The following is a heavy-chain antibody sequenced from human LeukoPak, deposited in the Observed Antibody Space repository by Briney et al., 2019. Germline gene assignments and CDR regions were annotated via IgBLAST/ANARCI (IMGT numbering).Heavy chain of an antibody. D-gene: IGHD2-21*02. CDR1: GFTVSDNY. Sequence: GGSLRLSCAASGFTVSDNYVTWVRQAPGKGLEWVSVMYSVGSTYYADSVKGRFTISRDNSKNTLYLQLNSLRADDTAVYYCAGSIAYCGGDCRLGDYWGQGTLVTVSS. J-gene: IGHJ4*02. CDR2: MYSVGST. CDR3: AGSIAYCGGDCRLGDY. V-gene: IGHV3-66*01.